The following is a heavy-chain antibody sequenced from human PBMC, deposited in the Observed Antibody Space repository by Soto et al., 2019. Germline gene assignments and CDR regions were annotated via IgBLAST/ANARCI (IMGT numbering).Heavy chain of an antibody. CDR2: IYYSGST. D-gene: IGHD3-22*01. Sequence: SETLSLTCTVSGGSSSSYYWSWIRQPPGKGLEWIGCIYYSGSTNYNPSLKSRVTISVDTSKNQFSLKLSSVTAADTAVYYCARGRYYDSSANWGQGTLVTVSS. J-gene: IGHJ4*02. V-gene: IGHV4-59*01. CDR1: GGSSSSYY. CDR3: ARGRYYDSSAN.